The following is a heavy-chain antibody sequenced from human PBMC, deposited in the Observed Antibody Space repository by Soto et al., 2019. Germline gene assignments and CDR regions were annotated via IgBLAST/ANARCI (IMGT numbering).Heavy chain of an antibody. CDR2: ISAYNGNT. V-gene: IGHV1-18*01. J-gene: IGHJ4*02. CDR3: ARTNSSWYGNYFDY. CDR1: GYTFTSYG. Sequence: GASVKVSCKASGYTFTSYGISWVRQAPGQGLEWMGWISAYNGNTNYAQKFQGWVTMTRDTSISTAYMELSRLRSDDTAVYYCARTNSSWYGNYFDYWGQGTLVTVSS. D-gene: IGHD6-13*01.